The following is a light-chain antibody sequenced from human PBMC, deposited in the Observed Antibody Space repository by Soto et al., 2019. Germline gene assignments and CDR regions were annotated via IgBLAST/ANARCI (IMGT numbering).Light chain of an antibody. CDR1: QSIYINS. CDR3: QQGYSFAFT. Sequence: EIVLTQSPGTLSLSPGERATLSCRASQSIYINSLAWYQHKRGQAPRLLIYAASNLQSGVPSRFSGSGSGTDFTLTISSLQPEDFATYFCQQGYSFAFTFGPGTKV. J-gene: IGKJ3*01. V-gene: IGKV3-20*01. CDR2: AAS.